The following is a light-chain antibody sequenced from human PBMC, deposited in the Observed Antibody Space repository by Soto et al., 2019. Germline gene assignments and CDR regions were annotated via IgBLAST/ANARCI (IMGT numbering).Light chain of an antibody. CDR3: NSYTSSSTLV. J-gene: IGLJ2*01. Sequence: QSALTRPASVSGSPGQSITISCTGTSSDVGGYNFVSWYQQHPGKAPKLMLYNVYDRPSGISHRFSGSRSGNTASLPISGLQAEDEAHYYCNSYTSSSTLVFGGGTKLTVL. V-gene: IGLV2-14*03. CDR2: NVY. CDR1: SSDVGGYNF.